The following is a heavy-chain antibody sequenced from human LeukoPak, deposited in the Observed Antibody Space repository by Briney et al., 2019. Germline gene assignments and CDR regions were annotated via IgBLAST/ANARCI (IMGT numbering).Heavy chain of an antibody. J-gene: IGHJ4*02. CDR2: ISGSGGST. CDR1: RFTFTSYA. V-gene: IGHV3-23*01. CDR3: ASDIRGYSYGYMDY. D-gene: IGHD5-18*01. Sequence: GGSLRLSCAASRFTFTSYAMNWVRQAPGKGLEWVSSISGSGGSTNYADSVKGRFTISRDNSKNTLYLQMNSLRAEDTAVYYCASDIRGYSYGYMDYWGQGTLVTVSS.